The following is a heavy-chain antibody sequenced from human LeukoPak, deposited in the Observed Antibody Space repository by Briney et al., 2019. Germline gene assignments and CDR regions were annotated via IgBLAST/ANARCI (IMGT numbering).Heavy chain of an antibody. Sequence: HSGGSLRLSCVASGFTFRDYAMSCVRQAPGRGLEWVSVISGTGSGDSTYYADSVKGRFTISRDDSKNTLYLQMNSLRAEDTAVYFCAKDPHPRRSTTITMDYWGQGTLVTVSS. CDR3: AKDPHPRRSTTITMDY. D-gene: IGHD2/OR15-2a*01. CDR1: GFTFRDYA. CDR2: ISGTGSGDST. V-gene: IGHV3-23*01. J-gene: IGHJ4*02.